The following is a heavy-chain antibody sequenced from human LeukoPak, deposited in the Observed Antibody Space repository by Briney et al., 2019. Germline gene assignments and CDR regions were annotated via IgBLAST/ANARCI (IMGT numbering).Heavy chain of an antibody. J-gene: IGHJ6*02. CDR2: IYYSGST. V-gene: IGHV4-31*03. CDR1: GGSISSGGYY. CDR3: ARITMIVVVKNTRPHYYYYGMDV. Sequence: SQALSLTCTVSGGSISSGGYYWSWIRQHPGKGLEWIGYIYYSGSTYYNPSLKSRVTISVDTSKNQFSLKLSSVTAADTAVYYCARITMIVVVKNTRPHYYYYGMDVWGQGTTVTVSS. D-gene: IGHD3-22*01.